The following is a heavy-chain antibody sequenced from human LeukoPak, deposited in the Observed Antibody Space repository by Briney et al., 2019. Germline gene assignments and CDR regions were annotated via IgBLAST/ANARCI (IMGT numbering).Heavy chain of an antibody. CDR1: GFTFRNYA. D-gene: IGHD1-26*01. J-gene: IGHJ4*02. Sequence: GGSLRLSCATSGFTFRNYAMTWVRQAPGKGLEWVSGIGATGVSTHYADSVRGRFTISRDNSKNSLYLQMNSLRVEDTAIYYCTIPGGGYWGQGTLVTVSS. CDR2: IGATGVST. CDR3: TIPGGGY. V-gene: IGHV3-23*01.